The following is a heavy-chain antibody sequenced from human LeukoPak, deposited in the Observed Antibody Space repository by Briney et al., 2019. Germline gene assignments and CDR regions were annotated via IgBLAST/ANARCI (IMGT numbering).Heavy chain of an antibody. J-gene: IGHJ4*02. CDR1: GYTFSGHY. CDR2: INPDSGGT. CDR3: ARDGNFDY. V-gene: IGHV1-2*02. Sequence: ASVKASCEASGYTFSGHYMHWVRQAPGQGLEWMGWINPDSGGTNYAQKFQGRVTMTRDTSISTAYMELTRLTSDDTAVYYCARDGNFDYWGQGTLVTVSS.